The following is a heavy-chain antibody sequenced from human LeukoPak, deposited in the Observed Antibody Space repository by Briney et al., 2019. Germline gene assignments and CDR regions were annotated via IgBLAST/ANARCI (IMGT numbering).Heavy chain of an antibody. D-gene: IGHD4-23*01. V-gene: IGHV1-69-2*01. CDR2: VDPEDGET. CDR1: GYTFTDYY. J-gene: IGHJ4*02. CDR3: ATGPVAYDY. Sequence: GASVKVSCKASGYTFTDYYMHWVQQAPGKGLEWMGRVDPEDGETIYAEKFQGRVTITADTSTDTAYMELSSLRSEDTAVYYCATGPVAYDYWGQGTLVTVSS.